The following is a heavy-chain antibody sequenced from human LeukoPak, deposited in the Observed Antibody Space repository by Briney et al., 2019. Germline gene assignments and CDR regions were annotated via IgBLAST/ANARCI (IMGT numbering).Heavy chain of an antibody. D-gene: IGHD3-3*01. CDR1: GFTFSSYA. V-gene: IGHV3-23*01. Sequence: PGGSLRLSCAASGFTFSSYAMSWVRQAPGKGLEWVSAISGSGGSTYYADSVKGRFTLSRDNSKNTLYLQMNSLRAEDTAVYYCAKEPFLEWLPPLFDYWGQGTLVTVSS. J-gene: IGHJ4*02. CDR3: AKEPFLEWLPPLFDY. CDR2: ISGSGGST.